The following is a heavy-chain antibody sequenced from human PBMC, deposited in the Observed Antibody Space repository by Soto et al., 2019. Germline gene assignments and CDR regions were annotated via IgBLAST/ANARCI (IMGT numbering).Heavy chain of an antibody. CDR2: IYPGDSDT. J-gene: IGHJ6*02. CDR1: GYSFTSYW. V-gene: IGHV5-51*01. Sequence: GESLKISCNGPGYSFTSYWIGWVRQMPGKGLEWMGIIYPGDSDTRYSPSFQGQVTISADKSISTAYLQWSSLKASDTAMYYCASSTIFGVVTHYYYYGMDVWGQGTTVTVS. D-gene: IGHD3-3*01. CDR3: ASSTIFGVVTHYYYYGMDV.